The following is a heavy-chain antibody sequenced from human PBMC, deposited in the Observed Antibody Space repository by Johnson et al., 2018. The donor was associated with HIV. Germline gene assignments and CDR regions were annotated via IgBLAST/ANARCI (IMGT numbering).Heavy chain of an antibody. V-gene: IGHV3-23*04. CDR3: AKASHYDSSGNPSDAFDI. CDR1: GFTVSSNY. J-gene: IGHJ3*02. D-gene: IGHD3-22*01. Sequence: VQLVESGGGLVQPGGSLRLSCAASGFTVSSNYMSWVRQAPGKGSEWVSGISGSGGSTYYADSVKGRFTIPRDNSKSTLFLQMNSLRAEDTAVYYCAKASHYDSSGNPSDAFDIWGQGTMVTVSS. CDR2: ISGSGGST.